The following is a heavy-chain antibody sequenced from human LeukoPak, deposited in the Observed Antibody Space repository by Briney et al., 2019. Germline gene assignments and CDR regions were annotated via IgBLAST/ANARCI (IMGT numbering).Heavy chain of an antibody. D-gene: IGHD1-26*01. CDR3: ARVVDGASFDS. CDR2: IKQDETEK. V-gene: IGHV3-7*01. CDR1: GFTFSHYW. Sequence: GGSLRLSCKVSGFTFSHYWMGWVRRAPGKGLEWVANIKQDETEKYYVDSVKGRFTVSRDNARNLVFLQMNSLRDDDTAVYYCARVVDGASFDSWGQGTLVTVSS. J-gene: IGHJ4*02.